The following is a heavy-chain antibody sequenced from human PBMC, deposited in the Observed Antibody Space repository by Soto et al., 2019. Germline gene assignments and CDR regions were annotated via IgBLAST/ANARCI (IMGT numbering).Heavy chain of an antibody. D-gene: IGHD6-19*01. V-gene: IGHV4-34*01. CDR3: ARGSSGWRNYYYYYYMDV. CDR1: GGSFSGYY. Sequence: SETLSLTCAVYGGSFSGYYWSWIRQPPGKGLEWIGEINHSGSTNYNPSLKSRVTISVDTSKNPFSLKLSSVTAADTAVYYCARGSSGWRNYYYYYYMDVWGKGTTVTVSS. CDR2: INHSGST. J-gene: IGHJ6*03.